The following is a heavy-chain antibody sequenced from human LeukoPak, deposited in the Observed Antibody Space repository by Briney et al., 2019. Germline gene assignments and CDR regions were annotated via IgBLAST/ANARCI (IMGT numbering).Heavy chain of an antibody. J-gene: IGHJ5*02. Sequence: PSETLSLTCTVSGGSISSGSYYWSWIRQPAGKGLEWIGRIYTSGSTNYNPSLKSRVTISVDTSKNQFSLKLSSVTAADTAVYHCAGLFHYYDSSGYYYVNWFDPWGQGTLVTVSS. V-gene: IGHV4-61*02. CDR2: IYTSGST. D-gene: IGHD3-22*01. CDR1: GGSISSGSYY. CDR3: AGLFHYYDSSGYYYVNWFDP.